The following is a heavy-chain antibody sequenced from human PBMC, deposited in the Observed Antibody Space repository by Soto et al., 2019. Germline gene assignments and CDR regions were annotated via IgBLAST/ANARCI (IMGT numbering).Heavy chain of an antibody. CDR3: AKLDEGGLQYAYYAMDV. V-gene: IGHV3-30*18. CDR1: GFTFSNYG. D-gene: IGHD2-15*01. CDR2: ISYDGSNK. Sequence: QVHLVESGGGVVQPGRSPRLSCVASGFTFSNYGMHWVRQAPGKGLEWVAVISYDGSNKYYADSVKGRSTISRDNSKNTLYLQMTSLRTEDTALYYCAKLDEGGLQYAYYAMDVWGQGTTVTVSS. J-gene: IGHJ6*02.